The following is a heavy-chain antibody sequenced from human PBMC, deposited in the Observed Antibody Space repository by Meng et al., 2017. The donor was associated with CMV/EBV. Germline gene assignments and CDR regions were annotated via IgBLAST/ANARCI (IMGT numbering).Heavy chain of an antibody. J-gene: IGHJ6*02. D-gene: IGHD1-7*01. CDR2: IYYSGST. CDR1: GDSISSYY. V-gene: IGHV4-59*01. Sequence: GSLRLSCTVSGDSISSYYWSWIRQPPGKGLEWIGYIYYSGSTNYNPSLKSRVTISVDTSKNQFSLKLSSVTAADTAVYYCARYNWNFDYYYGMDVWGQGTTVTVSS. CDR3: ARYNWNFDYYYGMDV.